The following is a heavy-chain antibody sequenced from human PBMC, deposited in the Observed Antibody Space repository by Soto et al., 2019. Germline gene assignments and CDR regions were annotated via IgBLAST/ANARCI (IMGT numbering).Heavy chain of an antibody. CDR2: ISAGSGSAT. J-gene: IGHJ3*02. D-gene: IGHD1-26*01. CDR3: AKRRAIGATGAVDI. CDR1: GFTFSSYA. Sequence: GGSLRLSFAASGFTFSSYAMSWVSQAPGKGLEWVSLISAGSGSATSFADSVRGRFTISRDNSKSMLYLQMNSLRPDDTAVYYCAKRRAIGATGAVDIGGQGTLVTVSS. V-gene: IGHV3-23*01.